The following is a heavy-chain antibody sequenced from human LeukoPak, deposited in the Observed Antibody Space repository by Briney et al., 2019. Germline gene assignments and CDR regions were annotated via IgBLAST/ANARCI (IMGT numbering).Heavy chain of an antibody. J-gene: IGHJ3*02. CDR2: IYSAGST. CDR1: GFTVSSNH. Sequence: GGSLRLSCAASGFTVSSNHMSWVRQASGKGLEWVSVIYSAGSTYYADSVKGRFTISRDNSKNTLYLQMNSLRAEDTAIYYCARDLGRYDSNQGPLDAFDIWGQGTMVTVSS. V-gene: IGHV3-53*01. D-gene: IGHD3-22*01. CDR3: ARDLGRYDSNQGPLDAFDI.